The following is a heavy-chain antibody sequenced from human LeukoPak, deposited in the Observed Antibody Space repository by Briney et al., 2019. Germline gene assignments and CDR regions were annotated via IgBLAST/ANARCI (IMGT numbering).Heavy chain of an antibody. CDR3: ARGYYYYYYMDV. Sequence: RASVKVSCKASGYTFTGYYMHWVRQAPGQGLEWMGRINPNSGGTNYAQKFQGRVTMTRDTSISTAYMELSRLRSDDTAVYYCARGYYYYYYMDVWGKGTTVTVSS. V-gene: IGHV1-2*06. J-gene: IGHJ6*03. CDR1: GYTFTGYY. CDR2: INPNSGGT.